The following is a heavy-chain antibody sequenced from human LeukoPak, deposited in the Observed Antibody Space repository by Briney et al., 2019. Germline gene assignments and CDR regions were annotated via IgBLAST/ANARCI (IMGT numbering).Heavy chain of an antibody. V-gene: IGHV4-4*07. CDR2: IYTSGST. D-gene: IGHD5-12*01. Sequence: PSETLSLTCTVSGGSISSYYWSWIRQPAGKGLEWIGRIYTSGSTNYNPSLKSRVTISVDTSKHQFSLKLSSVTAADTAVYYCARVSGYDWESFYDYWGQGTLVTVSS. J-gene: IGHJ4*02. CDR3: ARVSGYDWESFYDY. CDR1: GGSISSYY.